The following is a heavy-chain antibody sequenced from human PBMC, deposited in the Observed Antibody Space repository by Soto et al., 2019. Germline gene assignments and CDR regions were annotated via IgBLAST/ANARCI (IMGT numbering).Heavy chain of an antibody. Sequence: SETLSLTCAVSGFSISNGYYWSWIRQSPGKTLEWIGTISHNWNTNVAPSLQSRVTLSVDTSKNQFSLSLTSVTAADTAIYYCARETFHYYAYIGYYLDYWGQGIPVTVSS. V-gene: IGHV4-38-2*02. J-gene: IGHJ4*02. CDR3: ARETFHYYAYIGYYLDY. CDR1: GFSISNGYY. D-gene: IGHD3-22*01. CDR2: ISHNWNT.